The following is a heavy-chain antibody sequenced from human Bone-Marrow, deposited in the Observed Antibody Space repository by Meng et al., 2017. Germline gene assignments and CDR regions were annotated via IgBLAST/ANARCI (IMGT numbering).Heavy chain of an antibody. D-gene: IGHD3-22*01. V-gene: IGHV1-69*05. CDR3: TSGDVNYDSSGYSRGPPQPPLDY. J-gene: IGHJ4*02. Sequence: SVKVSCKASGGTFSSYAISWVRQAPGQGLEWMGGIIPIFGTANYAQKFQGRVTITTDESTSTAYMELSSLKSADTAVYYCTSGDVNYDSSGYSRGPPQPPLDYWGQGTLVTVSS. CDR1: GGTFSSYA. CDR2: IIPIFGTA.